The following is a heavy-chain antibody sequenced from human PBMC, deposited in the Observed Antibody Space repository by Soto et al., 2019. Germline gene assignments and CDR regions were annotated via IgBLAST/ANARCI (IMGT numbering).Heavy chain of an antibody. CDR3: ARTQGISTSIELYYYYYYGMDV. D-gene: IGHD2-2*01. CDR2: IIPIPGTA. V-gene: IGHV1-69*01. J-gene: IGHJ6*02. Sequence: QVQLVQSGAEVKKPGSSVKVSCKASGGTFGSYAISWVRQAPGQGLEWMGGIIPIPGTANYAQKFQGRVTIAADEPTSTAYMELSSLRSEDTAVYYCARTQGISTSIELYYYYYYGMDVWCQGTTVTVSS. CDR1: GGTFGSYA.